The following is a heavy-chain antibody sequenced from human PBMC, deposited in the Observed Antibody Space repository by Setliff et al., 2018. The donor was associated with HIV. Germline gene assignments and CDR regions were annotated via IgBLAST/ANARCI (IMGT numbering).Heavy chain of an antibody. CDR2: IYSSGST. Sequence: SETLSLTCTVSGDSINNYYWSWIRQPPGKGLEWIGYIYSSGSTNYNPSLKSRVTISVDKSKNQFSLELSSVTAADTAVYFCAREGGLWFGELLSYWGQGTLVTVSS. CDR1: GDSINNYY. CDR3: AREGGLWFGELLSY. D-gene: IGHD3-10*01. J-gene: IGHJ4*02. V-gene: IGHV4-59*12.